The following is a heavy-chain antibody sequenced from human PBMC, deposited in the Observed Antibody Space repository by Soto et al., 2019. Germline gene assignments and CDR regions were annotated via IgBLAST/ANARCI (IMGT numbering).Heavy chain of an antibody. CDR3: ARWPQPRYTADPYAVDV. CDR1: GGTFSSSG. V-gene: IGHV1-69*11. Sequence: QVHLVQSGTEVKKPGSSVKVSCKASGGTFSSSGFSWVRQAPGQGLEWMGMIVPSLDTTNNAQKFQARVTITADEVTGTAYMELPSLRSEDTAVYYCARWPQPRYTADPYAVDVWGQGTRVIVSS. CDR2: IVPSLDTT. J-gene: IGHJ6*02. D-gene: IGHD3-16*02.